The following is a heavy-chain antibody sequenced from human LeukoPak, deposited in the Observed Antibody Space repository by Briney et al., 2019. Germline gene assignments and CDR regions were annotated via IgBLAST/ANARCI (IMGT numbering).Heavy chain of an antibody. CDR1: GGSFSGYY. Sequence: PSETLSLTCAVYGGSFSGYYWSWLRQPAGKGLEWIGRIYTTGSTTYNPSLKSRVTMSVDTSKSQFSLRLSSVTAADTAVYYCARERGSLIRGYSSGWYDYWGQGSLVTVSS. V-gene: IGHV4-4*07. J-gene: IGHJ4*02. CDR2: IYTTGST. D-gene: IGHD6-19*01. CDR3: ARERGSLIRGYSSGWYDY.